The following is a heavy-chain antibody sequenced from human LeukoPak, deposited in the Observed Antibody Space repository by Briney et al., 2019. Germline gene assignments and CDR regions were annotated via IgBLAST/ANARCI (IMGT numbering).Heavy chain of an antibody. Sequence: SETLSLTCTVPGGSISSYYWSWIRQPPGKGLDWIGYIYYSGSTNYDPSLKSRVTISVDTSKNQFSLKLSSVTAADTAVYYCARANDYYYYYMDVWGKGTTVTVSS. CDR2: IYYSGST. CDR3: ARANDYYYYYMDV. V-gene: IGHV4-59*01. J-gene: IGHJ6*03. CDR1: GGSISSYY.